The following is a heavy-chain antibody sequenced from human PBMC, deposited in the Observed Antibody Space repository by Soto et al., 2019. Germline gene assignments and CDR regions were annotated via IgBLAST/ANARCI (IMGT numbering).Heavy chain of an antibody. CDR2: IIPIFGTA. CDR3: ARXQRXYSGYDRSGFDP. Sequence: QVQLVQSGAEVKKPGSSVKVSCKASGGTFSSYAISWVRQAPGXGXEWMGGIIPIFGTANYAQKFQGRVTITADESTSTAYMEXXSLRSXDXAXYXCARXQRXYSGYDRSGFDPWGQGTLVTVSS. J-gene: IGHJ5*02. D-gene: IGHD5-12*01. V-gene: IGHV1-69*01. CDR1: GGTFSSYA.